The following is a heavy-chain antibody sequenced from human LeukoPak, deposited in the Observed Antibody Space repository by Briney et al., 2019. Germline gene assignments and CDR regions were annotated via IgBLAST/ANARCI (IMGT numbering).Heavy chain of an antibody. CDR3: ARYSGSYEVNYYYYYGMDV. J-gene: IGHJ6*02. CDR1: GFTLSSYW. D-gene: IGHD1-26*01. V-gene: IGHV3-7*03. CDR2: IDHNGNVN. Sequence: GGSLRLSCAASGFTLSSYWMNWARQAPGKGLEWVASIDHNGNVNYYVDSVKGRFTISRDNAKNSLYLQMSNLRAEDTAVYYCARYSGSYEVNYYYYYGMDVWGQGTTVTVSS.